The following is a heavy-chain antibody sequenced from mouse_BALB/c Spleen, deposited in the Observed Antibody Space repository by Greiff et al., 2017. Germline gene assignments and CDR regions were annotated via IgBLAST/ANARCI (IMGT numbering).Heavy chain of an antibody. V-gene: IGHV6-6*02. Sequence: EVKLEESGGGLVQPGGSMKLSCVASGFTFSNYWMNWVRQSPEKGLEWVAEIRLKSNNYATHYAESVKGRFTISRDDSKSSVYLQMNNLRAEDTGIYYCTRGYYDYDRFAYWGQGTLVTVSA. D-gene: IGHD2-4*01. J-gene: IGHJ3*01. CDR3: TRGYYDYDRFAY. CDR2: IRLKSNNYAT. CDR1: GFTFSNYW.